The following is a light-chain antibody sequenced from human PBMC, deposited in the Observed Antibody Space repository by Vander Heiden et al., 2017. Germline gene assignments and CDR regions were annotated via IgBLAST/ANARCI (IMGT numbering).Light chain of an antibody. CDR1: QSVSSNC. V-gene: IGKV3-20*01. CDR3: QQYGSSPKYT. CDR2: GTS. Sequence: EIGLTPLPGTLSLSPGERATVTCRASQSVSSNCLAWYQQKPGQAPRLVIYGTSTRATGIPDRLSGSGSETDFTLTISRLEPEDFAVYYCQQYGSSPKYTFGQGTKLEIK. J-gene: IGKJ2*01.